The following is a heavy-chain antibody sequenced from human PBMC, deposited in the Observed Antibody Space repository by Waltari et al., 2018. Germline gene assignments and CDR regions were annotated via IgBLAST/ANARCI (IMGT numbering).Heavy chain of an antibody. Sequence: QLKLQESGPGLVKPSGTLSLTSGVSGASMSRSDCWSWGRQPPGKGLEWIGQVRGSGRTNYNPPFASRVTMSVDTSNNQFSLRMTSATAADTAVYYCARDRGRGLYLDSWGPGTLVTVSP. CDR2: VRGSGRT. CDR3: ARDRGRGLYLDS. D-gene: IGHD2-15*01. J-gene: IGHJ4*02. V-gene: IGHV4-4*02. CDR1: GASMSRSDC.